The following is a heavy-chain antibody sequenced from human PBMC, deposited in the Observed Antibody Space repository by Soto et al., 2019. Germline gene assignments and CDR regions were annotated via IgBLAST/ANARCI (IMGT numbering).Heavy chain of an antibody. CDR3: ARHGHSCDY. CDR1: GFTFSRYW. V-gene: IGHV3-7*01. Sequence: EVQLVESGGGLVQPGGSLRLSCAASGFTFSRYWMSWVRQAPGKGLEWVANIKTDGSEEYYVDSVKGRFTTSRDNAKNSLYLQVTSLSAEDTAVYYCARHGHSCDYWGQGTLVTVSS. J-gene: IGHJ4*02. D-gene: IGHD4-17*01. CDR2: IKTDGSEE.